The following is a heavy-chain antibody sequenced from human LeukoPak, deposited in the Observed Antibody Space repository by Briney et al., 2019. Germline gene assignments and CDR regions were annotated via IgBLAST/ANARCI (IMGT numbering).Heavy chain of an antibody. CDR3: ARGHYYDSSGYYSHYYMDA. D-gene: IGHD3-22*01. CDR2: ISGSGGST. V-gene: IGHV3-23*01. Sequence: GGSLRLSCAASGFTFSSYGMSWVRQTPGKGLEWVLAISGSGGSTYYADSVKGRFTVSRDNSKNTLYLQMNSLRAEDTAVYYCARGHYYDSSGYYSHYYMDAWGKGTTVTVSS. J-gene: IGHJ6*03. CDR1: GFTFSSYG.